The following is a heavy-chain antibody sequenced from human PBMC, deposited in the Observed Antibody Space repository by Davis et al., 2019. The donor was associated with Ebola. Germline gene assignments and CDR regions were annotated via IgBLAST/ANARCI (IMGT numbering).Heavy chain of an antibody. CDR1: GGSFSGYY. Sequence: MPSETLSLTCAVYGGSFSGYYWSWIRQPPGKGLEWIGEINHSGSTNYNPSLKSRVTISADTSKNEVSLKLTSVTAADTATYYCVGGYNFDFWGQGALVIVSS. J-gene: IGHJ4*02. CDR3: VGGYNFDF. CDR2: INHSGST. V-gene: IGHV4-34*01.